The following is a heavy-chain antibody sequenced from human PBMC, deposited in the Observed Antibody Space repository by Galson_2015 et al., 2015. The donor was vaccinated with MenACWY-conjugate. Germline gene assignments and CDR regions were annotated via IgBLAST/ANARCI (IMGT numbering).Heavy chain of an antibody. J-gene: IGHJ3*01. V-gene: IGHV3-23*01. CDR3: AKSNCAGDCYSSDTFDL. CDR1: GFTFSIYA. D-gene: IGHD2-21*02. CDR2: FSGSGGYT. Sequence: SLRLSCAASGFTFSIYAMSWVGQAPGMGLEWVSSFSGSGGYTYYADSVKGRFTISRDNSKNTLYLQMNSLRAEDTAVYYCAKSNCAGDCYSSDTFDLWGQGTMVTVSS.